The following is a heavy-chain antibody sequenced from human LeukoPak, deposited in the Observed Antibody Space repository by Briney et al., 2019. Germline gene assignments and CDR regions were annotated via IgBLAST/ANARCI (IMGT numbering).Heavy chain of an antibody. J-gene: IGHJ3*02. CDR1: GGTFSSYA. V-gene: IGHV1-69*05. D-gene: IGHD3-10*01. Sequence: SVKVSCKASGGTFSSYAISWVRQAPGQGLEWMGGIIPIFGTANYAQKFQGRVTITTDKSTSTAYMELSSLRSEDTAVYYCALSDEGAFDIWGQGTMVTVSS. CDR2: IIPIFGTA. CDR3: ALSDEGAFDI.